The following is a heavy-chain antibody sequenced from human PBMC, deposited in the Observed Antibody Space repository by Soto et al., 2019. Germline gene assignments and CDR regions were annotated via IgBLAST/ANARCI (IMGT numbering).Heavy chain of an antibody. J-gene: IGHJ4*02. V-gene: IGHV4-59*01. D-gene: IGHD1-26*01. CDR1: GGSISGYY. CDR3: AREQPYNGRHHFDY. CDR2: IYYSGST. Sequence: SETLSLTCTVSGGSISGYYWNWIRQPPVKGLEWIGYIYYSGSTNYNPSLKSRFTISVDTSKNQFSLKLSSVTAADTAVYYCAREQPYNGRHHFDYWGQGTLVTVSS.